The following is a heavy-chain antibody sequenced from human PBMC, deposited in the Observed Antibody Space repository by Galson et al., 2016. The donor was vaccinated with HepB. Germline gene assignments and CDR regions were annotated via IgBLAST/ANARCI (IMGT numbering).Heavy chain of an antibody. CDR3: ARTDPSSLLVGGVFFDL. D-gene: IGHD3-16*01. CDR1: GFTFTKFY. J-gene: IGHJ4*02. V-gene: IGHV3-11*01. Sequence: SLRLSCATSGFTFTKFYFSWVRQAPGKGLEWISYIGNGPSATFFAASVQGRFSISRDNARNSVSLQMSTLRAEDTAVYYCARTDPSSLLVGGVFFDLWGQGTLVAVSS. CDR2: IGNGPSAT.